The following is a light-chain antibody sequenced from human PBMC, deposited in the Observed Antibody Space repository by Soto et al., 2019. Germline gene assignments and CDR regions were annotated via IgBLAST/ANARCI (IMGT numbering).Light chain of an antibody. V-gene: IGKV1-39*01. Sequence: IQLTQSPSSLSASVGDRVTITCRASQSISTYLNWYQQKPGKAPKLVIYAASSLQSGVPSRFSGSGSGTDFTLTISSLQPEDFATYYCQQSYNTPITFGQGTRLEIK. CDR2: AAS. CDR3: QQSYNTPIT. J-gene: IGKJ5*01. CDR1: QSISTY.